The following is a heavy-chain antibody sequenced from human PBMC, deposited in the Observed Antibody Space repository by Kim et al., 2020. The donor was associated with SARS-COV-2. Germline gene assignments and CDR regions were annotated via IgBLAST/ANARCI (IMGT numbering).Heavy chain of an antibody. D-gene: IGHD6-19*01. J-gene: IGHJ4*02. CDR1: GFSFDSFG. V-gene: IGHV3-30*18. CDR3: AKDIWGIKVAAPHVF. CDR2: ISYDGTER. Sequence: GGSLRLSCVVSGFSFDSFGMHWVRQAPGKGPEWVASISYDGTERDYADSVEGRFTVSRDDSKNTLHLQMINLRSEDTAIYYCAKDIWGIKVAAPHVFGAQGTLVSVSS.